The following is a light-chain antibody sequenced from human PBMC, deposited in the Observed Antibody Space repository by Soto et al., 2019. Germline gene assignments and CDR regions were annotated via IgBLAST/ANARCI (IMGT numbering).Light chain of an antibody. V-gene: IGKV3-20*01. Sequence: EIVLTQSPGTLSLSPGERATLSCRASQSVSSSYLAWYQQKPGQAPRLLIYGASSRATGIPDRFSGSGSGTDFTLTISRLEPEDFAVYYCQQRYTFGQGTKVDIK. J-gene: IGKJ2*01. CDR1: QSVSSSY. CDR2: GAS. CDR3: QQRYT.